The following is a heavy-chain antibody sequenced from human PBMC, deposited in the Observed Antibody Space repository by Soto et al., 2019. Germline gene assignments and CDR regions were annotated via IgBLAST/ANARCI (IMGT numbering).Heavy chain of an antibody. D-gene: IGHD6-6*01. CDR1: GFTFTSSA. CDR2: IVVGSGNT. CDR3: AADIDSSSSDYYYYGMDV. J-gene: IGHJ6*02. V-gene: IGHV1-58*01. Sequence: SVKVSCKASGFTFTSSAVQWVRQARGQRLEWIGWIVVGSGNTNYAQKFQERVTITRDMSTSTAYMELSSLRSEDTAVYYCAADIDSSSSDYYYYGMDVWGQGTTVTVSS.